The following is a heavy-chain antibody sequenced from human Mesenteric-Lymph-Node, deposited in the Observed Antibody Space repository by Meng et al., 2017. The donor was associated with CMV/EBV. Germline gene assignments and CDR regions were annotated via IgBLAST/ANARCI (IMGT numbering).Heavy chain of an antibody. V-gene: IGHV3-7*01. CDR2: IKEDGSEK. D-gene: IGHD2-2*01. CDR1: GFTFSSYA. CDR3: ARDSGNCRSANCFARAYYYYGMDV. Sequence: GGSLRLSCAASGFTFSSYAMSWVRQAPGKGLEWVANIKEDGSEKYYVDSVKGRFIISRDNAKNSLDLQMNSLRAEDTAVYYCARDSGNCRSANCFARAYYYYGMDVWGQGTTVTVSS. J-gene: IGHJ6*02.